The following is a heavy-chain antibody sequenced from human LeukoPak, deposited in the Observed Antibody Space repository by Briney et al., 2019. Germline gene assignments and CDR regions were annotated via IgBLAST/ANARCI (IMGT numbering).Heavy chain of an antibody. D-gene: IGHD2-2*01. J-gene: IGHJ4*02. CDR3: ARLPAYCSSTSCYYDY. Sequence: GGSLRLSCAASGFTVSSYYMNWVRQAPGKGLQWVSILYSDGATYYADSVKGRFTISRDNAKNSLFLQMNSLRAEDTAVYYCARLPAYCSSTSCYYDYWGQGTLVTVSS. V-gene: IGHV3-66*04. CDR1: GFTVSSYY. CDR2: LYSDGAT.